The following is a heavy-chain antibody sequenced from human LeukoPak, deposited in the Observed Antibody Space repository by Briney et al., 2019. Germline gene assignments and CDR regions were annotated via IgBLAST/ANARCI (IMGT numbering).Heavy chain of an antibody. Sequence: ASVKVSCKTSGYTFSGYYIHWVRQAPGQGLEWLGRIDPKSGGTGFAHNFQGRVTMTTDTSISTVYMDLSSLRSDDTAVYYCARDSRVFADYWGQGTLVTVSS. V-gene: IGHV1-2*06. CDR1: GYTFSGYY. CDR3: ARDSRVFADY. CDR2: IDPKSGGT. J-gene: IGHJ4*02. D-gene: IGHD2-8*01.